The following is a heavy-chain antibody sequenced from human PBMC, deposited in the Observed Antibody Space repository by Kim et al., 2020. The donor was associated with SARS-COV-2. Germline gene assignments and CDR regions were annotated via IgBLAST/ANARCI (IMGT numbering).Heavy chain of an antibody. V-gene: IGHV3-48*03. CDR3: ASSRRPLGRSSCFDY. D-gene: IGHD6-6*01. J-gene: IGHJ4*02. Sequence: AAPVQGRFAISRANAKNSRYLQRNSLRGEDTAVYYCASSRRPLGRSSCFDYWGQGTLVTVSS.